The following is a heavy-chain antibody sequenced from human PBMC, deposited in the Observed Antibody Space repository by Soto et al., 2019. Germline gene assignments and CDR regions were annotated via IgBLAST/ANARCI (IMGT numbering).Heavy chain of an antibody. CDR2: IKSRTSGGTR. Sequence: GGPLRHSCTASGVNFIVAWRSRVRQATGKGLEWVGRIKSRTSGGTREYADPVKGRFIISKDDSQKTVYLQMDSLKTEDTAVYYCAIDMAEAGVGEFDYWGQGSLVTVSS. D-gene: IGHD3-10*01. CDR3: AIDMAEAGVGEFDY. V-gene: IGHV3-15*01. J-gene: IGHJ4*02. CDR1: GVNFIVAW.